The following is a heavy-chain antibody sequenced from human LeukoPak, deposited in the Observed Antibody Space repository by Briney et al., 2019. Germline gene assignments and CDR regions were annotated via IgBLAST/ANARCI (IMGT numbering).Heavy chain of an antibody. J-gene: IGHJ4*02. V-gene: IGHV1-69*02. Sequence: GASVKVSCKASGGTFSSYTISWVRQAPGQGLEWMGRIIPILGIANYAQKFQGRVTITADKSTSTVYMELSSLRSEDTAVYYCASGHSSSSAYFDYWGQGTLVTVSS. CDR1: GGTFSSYT. CDR2: IIPILGIA. D-gene: IGHD6-6*01. CDR3: ASGHSSSSAYFDY.